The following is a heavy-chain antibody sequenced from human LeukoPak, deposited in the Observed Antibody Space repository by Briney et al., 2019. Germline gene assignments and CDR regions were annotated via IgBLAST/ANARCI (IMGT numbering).Heavy chain of an antibody. CDR1: GGSISSGSYY. CDR3: ARGFFGAMAPEYWYFDL. J-gene: IGHJ2*01. Sequence: PSETLSLTCTVSGGSISSGSYYWSWIRQPAGKGLEWIGRIYTSGSTNYNPSLKSRVTISLDTSKNQFSLKLSSVTAADTAVYYCARGFFGAMAPEYWYFDLWGRGTLVTVSS. D-gene: IGHD3-16*01. V-gene: IGHV4-61*02. CDR2: IYTSGST.